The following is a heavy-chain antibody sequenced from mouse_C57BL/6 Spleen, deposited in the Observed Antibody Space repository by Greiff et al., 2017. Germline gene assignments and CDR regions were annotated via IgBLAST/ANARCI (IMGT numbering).Heavy chain of an antibody. CDR2: ISYDGSN. J-gene: IGHJ3*01. CDR1: GYSITSGYY. Sequence: EVHLVESGPGLVKPSQSLSLTCSVTGYSITSGYYWNWIRQFPGNKLEWMGYISYDGSNNYNPSLKNRISITRDTSKNQFFLKLNSVTTEDTATYYCARGGNVWFAYWGQGTLVTVSA. CDR3: ARGGNVWFAY. V-gene: IGHV3-6*01.